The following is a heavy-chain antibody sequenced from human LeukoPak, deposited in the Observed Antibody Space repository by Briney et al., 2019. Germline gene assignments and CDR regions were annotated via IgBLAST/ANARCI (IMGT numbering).Heavy chain of an antibody. J-gene: IGHJ3*02. Sequence: ASVKVSCKASGYTFTGYYMHWVRQAPGQGLEWMGIINPSGGSTSYAQKLQGRVTMTTDTSTSTAYMELRSLRSDDTAVYYCARRADIVVVPAAMSAFDIWGQGTMVTVSS. CDR2: INPSGGST. V-gene: IGHV1-46*01. CDR3: ARRADIVVVPAAMSAFDI. CDR1: GYTFTGYY. D-gene: IGHD2-2*01.